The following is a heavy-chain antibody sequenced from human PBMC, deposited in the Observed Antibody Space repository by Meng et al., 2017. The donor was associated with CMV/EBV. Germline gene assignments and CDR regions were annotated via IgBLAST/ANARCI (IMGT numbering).Heavy chain of an antibody. Sequence: GESLKISCAASGFTFSSYEMNWVHQAPGKGLEWVSYISSSGSTIYYADSVKGRFTISRDNAKNSLYLQMNSLRAEDTAVYYCARVPYCSSTSCYSTWGQGTTVTVSS. CDR2: ISSSGSTI. CDR3: ARVPYCSSTSCYST. D-gene: IGHD2-2*01. V-gene: IGHV3-48*03. CDR1: GFTFSSYE. J-gene: IGHJ6*02.